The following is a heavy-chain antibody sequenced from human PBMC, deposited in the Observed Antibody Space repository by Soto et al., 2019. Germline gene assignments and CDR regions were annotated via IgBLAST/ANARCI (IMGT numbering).Heavy chain of an antibody. CDR3: AREDADNLSDTFDF. J-gene: IGHJ4*02. V-gene: IGHV3-48*03. D-gene: IGHD5-18*01. CDR2: ISTSGSLT. Sequence: PGGSLRLSCATFGFTFRNYEMNWVRQAPGKGLEWVSYISTSGSLTYYAESVKGRFSVSRDDAKNSLHLQMDSLRDEDTALYYCAREDADNLSDTFDFWGQGTMVTV. CDR1: GFTFRNYE.